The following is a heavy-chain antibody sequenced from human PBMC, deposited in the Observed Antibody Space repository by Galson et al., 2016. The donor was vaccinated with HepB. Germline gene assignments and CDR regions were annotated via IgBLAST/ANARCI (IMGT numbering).Heavy chain of an antibody. CDR1: GFTFNSYA. CDR2: ISDNGHAT. J-gene: IGHJ4*02. Sequence: SLRLSCAGSGFTFNSYAMNWVRQAPGKGLEWISLISDNGHATYYADPVRGRFSTARDNSKNTLYLQMNSLRADDTAVYYCAKCPPGTRGSLDSWGQGTLVTVSS. D-gene: IGHD1-14*01. V-gene: IGHV3-23*01. CDR3: AKCPPGTRGSLDS.